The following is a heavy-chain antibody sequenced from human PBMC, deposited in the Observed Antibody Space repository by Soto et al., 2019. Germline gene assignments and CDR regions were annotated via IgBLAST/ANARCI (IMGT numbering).Heavy chain of an antibody. CDR1: GFTVRSYW. V-gene: IGHV3-74*01. CDR3: ASPFLQPPDRYGMDV. Sequence: EVQLVASGGGLVQPGGSLRLSCAASGFTVRSYWMHWVRQPPGKGLVWVSRMNGDGSRTSYADSVKGRFTISRDNAKNALYLQTSSLRAADTAVDYCASPFLQPPDRYGMDVGGHGTTVTVSS. J-gene: IGHJ6*02. CDR2: MNGDGSRT.